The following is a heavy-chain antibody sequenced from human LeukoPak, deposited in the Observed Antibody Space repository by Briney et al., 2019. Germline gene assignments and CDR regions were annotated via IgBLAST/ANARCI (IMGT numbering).Heavy chain of an antibody. D-gene: IGHD1-26*01. CDR2: IYYSGST. CDR1: GGSVSSGSYY. Sequence: PSETLSLTCTVSGGSVSSGSYYWSWIRQPPGKGLEWIGYIYYSGSTNYNPSLKSRVTISVDTSKNQFSLKLSSVTAADTAVYYCARIRYSGSYYPDDAFDIWGQGTMVTVSS. CDR3: ARIRYSGSYYPDDAFDI. V-gene: IGHV4-61*01. J-gene: IGHJ3*02.